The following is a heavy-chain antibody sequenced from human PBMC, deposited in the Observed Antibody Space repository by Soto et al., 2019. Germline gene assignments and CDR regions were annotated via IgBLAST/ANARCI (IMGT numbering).Heavy chain of an antibody. D-gene: IGHD3-9*01. CDR3: ARDDQSSYDASTGTYFMSDQYYYFGMGV. CDR1: GYTFSDYG. CDR2: VSAYTGDT. J-gene: IGHJ6*02. V-gene: IGHV1-18*01. Sequence: QVLLVQSGAEVKQPGASVKVSCKTSGYTFSDYGISWVRQAPGQGLQWMGWVSAYTGDTNYAQNLQGRVTMSTDTSRSSAYRKVRGFRSDDPAVYYSARDDQSSYDASTGTYFMSDQYYYFGMGVWGQGSRVT.